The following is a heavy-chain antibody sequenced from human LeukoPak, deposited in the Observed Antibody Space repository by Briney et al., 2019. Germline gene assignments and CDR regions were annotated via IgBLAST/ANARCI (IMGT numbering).Heavy chain of an antibody. CDR3: ASMQWLVHGYDY. D-gene: IGHD6-19*01. V-gene: IGHV1-2*02. CDR1: GGTFSSYA. CDR2: INPNSGGT. J-gene: IGHJ4*02. Sequence: ASVKVSCKASGGTFSSYAISWVRQAPGQGLEWMGWINPNSGGTNYAQKFQGRVTMTRDTSISTAYMELSRLRSDDTAVYYCASMQWLVHGYDYWGQGTLVTVSS.